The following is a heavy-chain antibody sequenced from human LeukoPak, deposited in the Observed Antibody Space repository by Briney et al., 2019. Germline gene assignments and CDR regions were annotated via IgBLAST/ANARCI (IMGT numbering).Heavy chain of an antibody. Sequence: PSETLSLTCTVSGGSISSYYWSWIRQPPGKGLEWIGYISYTGSTNYNPSLKSRVTISVDTSKNQFSLRLNSVTGADTAVYYCARHRAYSSSSPFDYWGQGTLVTVSS. CDR3: ARHRAYSSSSPFDY. D-gene: IGHD6-6*01. CDR1: GGSISSYY. V-gene: IGHV4-59*01. J-gene: IGHJ4*02. CDR2: ISYTGST.